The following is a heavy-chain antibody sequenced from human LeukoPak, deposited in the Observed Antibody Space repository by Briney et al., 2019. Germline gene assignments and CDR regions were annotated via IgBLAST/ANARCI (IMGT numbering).Heavy chain of an antibody. CDR2: IYASGST. J-gene: IGHJ3*02. Sequence: PSETLSLTCTVSGGSISSYYWSWIRQSAGKGLEWIGRIYASGSTNYHPSLKSRVTMSVDTSKNQFSLKLSSVSAADTAVYYCARAKDNYRGNDAFDIWGQGTMVTVSS. CDR3: ARAKDNYRGNDAFDI. CDR1: GGSISSYY. V-gene: IGHV4-4*07. D-gene: IGHD3-16*02.